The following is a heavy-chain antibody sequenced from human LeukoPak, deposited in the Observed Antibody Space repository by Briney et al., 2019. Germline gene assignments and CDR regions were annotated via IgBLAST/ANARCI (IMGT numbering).Heavy chain of an antibody. J-gene: IGHJ4*02. CDR3: AGGRMRNTFDY. Sequence: GGSLRLSCAASGFTFSSYSMNWVRQAPGKGLEWVSSISSSSSYISYADSVKGRFTISRDNAKNSLYLQMNSLRAEDTAVYYCAGGRMRNTFDYWGQGTLVTVSS. V-gene: IGHV3-21*01. D-gene: IGHD3-16*01. CDR2: ISSSSSYI. CDR1: GFTFSSYS.